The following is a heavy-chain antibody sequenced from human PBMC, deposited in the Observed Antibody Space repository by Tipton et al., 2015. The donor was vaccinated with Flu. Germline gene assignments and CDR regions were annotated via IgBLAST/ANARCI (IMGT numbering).Heavy chain of an antibody. V-gene: IGHV4-59*01. D-gene: IGHD2-21*02. CDR2: IYYYGST. CDR1: GGSISRYY. CDR3: ASLAYCGGDCFPEDY. J-gene: IGHJ4*02. Sequence: TLSLTCTVSGGSISRYYWNWIRQLPGKGLEWIGYIYYYGSTDSDPSLKSRVTISLDMSKNQFSLQLRSVTAADTAVYYCASLAYCGGDCFPEDYWGQGALVTVSS.